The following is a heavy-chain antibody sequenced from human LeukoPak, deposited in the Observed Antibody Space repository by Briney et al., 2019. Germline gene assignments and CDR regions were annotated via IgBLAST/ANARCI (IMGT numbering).Heavy chain of an antibody. CDR2: ISSGSINI. Sequence: PGGSLRLSCAASGFTFSTYDMNWVRQAPGKGLEWVSHISSGSINIHYADSVKGRFTISRDNAKNSLYLQMNSLRAEDTAVYYCASDTVLTNYWGQGTLVTVSS. J-gene: IGHJ4*02. CDR3: ASDTVLTNY. V-gene: IGHV3-48*01. D-gene: IGHD3-16*01. CDR1: GFTFSTYD.